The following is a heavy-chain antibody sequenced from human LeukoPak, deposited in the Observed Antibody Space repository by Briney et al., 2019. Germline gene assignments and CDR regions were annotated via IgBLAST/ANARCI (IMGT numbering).Heavy chain of an antibody. V-gene: IGHV1-69*04. CDR2: IIPILGIA. CDR1: GGTFSSYA. D-gene: IGHD3-22*01. J-gene: IGHJ4*02. CDR3: AREGLHYDSSGYYPYHPQGPSSY. Sequence: SVKVSCKASGGTFSSYAISWVRQAPGQGLEWMGRIIPILGIANYAQKFQGRVTITADKSTSTAYMELSSLRSEDTAVYYCAREGLHYDSSGYYPYHPQGPSSYWGQGTLVTVSS.